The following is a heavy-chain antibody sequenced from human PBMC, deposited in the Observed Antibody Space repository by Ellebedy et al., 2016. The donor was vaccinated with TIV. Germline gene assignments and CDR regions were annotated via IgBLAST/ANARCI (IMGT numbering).Heavy chain of an antibody. D-gene: IGHD2-2*01. CDR1: RYTFTSYD. CDR2: MNPNTGTT. Sequence: ASVKVSXKASRYTFTSYDINWVRQATGQGPEWMGWMNPNTGTTGYAQKFQGRVTMTRNTSISTAYMELSSLRSEDTAVYYCAREYCSGTSCYAFDIWGQGTRVTVSS. CDR3: AREYCSGTSCYAFDI. J-gene: IGHJ3*02. V-gene: IGHV1-8*01.